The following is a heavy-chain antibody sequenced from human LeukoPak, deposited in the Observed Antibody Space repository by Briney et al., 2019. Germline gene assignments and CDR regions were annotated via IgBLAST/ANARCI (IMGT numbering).Heavy chain of an antibody. CDR2: TYYRSKWYN. D-gene: IGHD5-12*01. Sequence: SQTLSLTCAISGDSVSSNSAAWNWVRQSPSRGFEWLGRTYYRSKWYNDYAVSVKSRITINPDTSKNRFSLQLKSVTPEDTAVYYCTRDIGYAIDYWGQGTLVTVSS. CDR1: GDSVSSNSAA. J-gene: IGHJ4*02. V-gene: IGHV6-1*01. CDR3: TRDIGYAIDY.